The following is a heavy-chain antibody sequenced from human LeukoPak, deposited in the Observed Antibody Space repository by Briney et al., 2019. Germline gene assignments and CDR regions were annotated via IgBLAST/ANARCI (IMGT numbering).Heavy chain of an antibody. Sequence: GGSLRLSCAASGFTFSSYWMHWVRQAPGKGLLWVSRINSDGTTTYYADSVKGRFTISRDNAKNTLYLQENSLRAEDTAVYYCARGNYYGMDVWGQGTTVTVSS. CDR1: GFTFSSYW. V-gene: IGHV3-74*01. J-gene: IGHJ6*02. CDR3: ARGNYYGMDV. CDR2: INSDGTTT.